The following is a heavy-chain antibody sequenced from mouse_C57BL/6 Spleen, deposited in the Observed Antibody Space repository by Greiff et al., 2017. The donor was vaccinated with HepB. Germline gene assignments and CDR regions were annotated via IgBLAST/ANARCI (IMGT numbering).Heavy chain of an antibody. CDR3: TTLGGFNY. CDR1: GFNIKDDY. CDR2: IDPENGDT. Sequence: VQLKESGAELVRPGASVKLSCTASGFNIKDDYMHWVKQRPEQGLEWIGWIDPENGDTEYASKFQGKATITADTSSNTAYLQLSSLTSEDTAVYYCTTLGGFNYWGQGTTLTVSS. J-gene: IGHJ2*01. D-gene: IGHD3-3*01. V-gene: IGHV14-4*01.